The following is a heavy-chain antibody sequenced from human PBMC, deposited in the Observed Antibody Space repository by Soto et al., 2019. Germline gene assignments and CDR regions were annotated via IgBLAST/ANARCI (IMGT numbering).Heavy chain of an antibody. D-gene: IGHD2-15*01. Sequence: PSETLSLTCTVSGGSVYNDGYYWGWIRQSPGKGLEWIGNIYYSGNTYYNPSLKSRVTISIDTSKNQFSLQLTSVTAADTAVYYCARRSRGRCCKYWGRGSLVTVSS. J-gene: IGHJ4*02. CDR1: GGSVYNDGYY. V-gene: IGHV4-39*01. CDR3: ARRSRGRCCKY. CDR2: IYYSGNT.